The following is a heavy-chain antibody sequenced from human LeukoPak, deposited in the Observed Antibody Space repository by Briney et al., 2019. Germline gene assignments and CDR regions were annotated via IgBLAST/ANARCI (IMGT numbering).Heavy chain of an antibody. V-gene: IGHV3-33*08. D-gene: IGHD6-19*01. CDR1: GFTFDDYA. CDR3: TRDPPSSGWSFDY. J-gene: IGHJ4*02. Sequence: PGGSLRLSCAASGFTFDDYAMHWVRQAPGKGLEWVAMIWFDGKNTHYVDSVKGRFTISRDNSKNTVDLRMNSLRAEDTAVYYCTRDPPSSGWSFDYWGQGTLVTVSS. CDR2: IWFDGKNT.